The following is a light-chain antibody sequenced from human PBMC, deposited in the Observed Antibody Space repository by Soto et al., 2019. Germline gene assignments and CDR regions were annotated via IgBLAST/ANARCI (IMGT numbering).Light chain of an antibody. Sequence: QSALTQPASVSGSPGQSITISCSGSSSDIGSYNYVSWYQQHPGKAPKLMIYDVTNRPSGVSDRFSGSKSGDTASLTISGLQADDEADYYCSSYTTTTTLVVFGGGTKLT. CDR3: SSYTTTTTLVV. CDR1: SSDIGSYNY. V-gene: IGLV2-14*03. CDR2: DVT. J-gene: IGLJ2*01.